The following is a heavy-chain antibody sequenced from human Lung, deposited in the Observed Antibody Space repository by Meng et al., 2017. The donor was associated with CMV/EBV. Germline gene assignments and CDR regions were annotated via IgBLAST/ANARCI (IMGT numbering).Heavy chain of an antibody. CDR2: INPNTGGT. D-gene: IGHD2-8*01. CDR1: GYTFTGYY. CDR3: ASPYVLRNYGMDV. Sequence: ASVKVSCKASGYTFTGYYIHWVRQAPGQGLEWMGWINPNTGGTNYAQNFQGRVTMTRDTSISAVYMELRRLRSDDTAVYYCASPYVLRNYGMDVWGQGTTVTVSS. J-gene: IGHJ6*02. V-gene: IGHV1-2*02.